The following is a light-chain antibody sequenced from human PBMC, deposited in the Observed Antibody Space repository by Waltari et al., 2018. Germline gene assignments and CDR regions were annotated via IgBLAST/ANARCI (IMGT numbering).Light chain of an antibody. Sequence: DIVMTQSPVSLPVTPGEPASISCRSSRSLLHSNGYNYLDWYLQKPGQSPRLLIYLGSTRASGFPDRFSGSGSGTDFTLRISRVEAEDVGVYYCMQASHTPSVAFGGGTKVEIK. J-gene: IGKJ4*01. CDR3: MQASHTPSVA. CDR2: LGS. CDR1: RSLLHSNGYNY. V-gene: IGKV2-28*01.